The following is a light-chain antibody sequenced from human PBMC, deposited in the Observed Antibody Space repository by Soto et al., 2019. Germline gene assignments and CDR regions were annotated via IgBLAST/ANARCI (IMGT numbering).Light chain of an antibody. J-gene: IGKJ2*01. CDR3: QQYNSYPYT. Sequence: DIQMTQSPSTLSASVGDRVTITCRASQSISSWLAWYQQKPGKAPKLLIHKASSLESGVPSRFSGSGSGTEFTLTISSLQPDDFATYYGQQYNSYPYTFGQGTKLEIK. CDR2: KAS. CDR1: QSISSW. V-gene: IGKV1-5*03.